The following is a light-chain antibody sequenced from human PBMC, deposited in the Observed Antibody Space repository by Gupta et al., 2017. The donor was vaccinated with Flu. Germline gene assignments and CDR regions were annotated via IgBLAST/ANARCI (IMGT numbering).Light chain of an antibody. J-gene: IGKJ4*01. CDR2: AAS. Sequence: SFLLASVGDRGTISCRARQNISNFLSWYKQKPVEAPKALIYAASNWQSGVASRFSGSGCGRNVTLTIISRQQEDVAGYYCQQNDNSPPFTFGRGTKVEIK. CDR3: QQNDNSPPFT. V-gene: IGKV1-39*01. CDR1: QNISNF.